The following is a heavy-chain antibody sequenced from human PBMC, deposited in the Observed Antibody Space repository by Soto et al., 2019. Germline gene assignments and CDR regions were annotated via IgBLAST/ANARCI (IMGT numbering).Heavy chain of an antibody. CDR2: TYYRSKWYN. J-gene: IGHJ6*03. CDR3: ARSTPPSITIFGVVTPVYYYMAV. D-gene: IGHD3-3*01. Sequence: PSQTLSLTCAISGDSVSSNSAAWNWIRQSPSRGLEWLGRTYYRSKWYNDYAVSVKSRITINPDTSKDQFSLQLNSVTPEDTAVYYCARSTPPSITIFGVVTPVYYYMAVWGKGTTVTVSS. V-gene: IGHV6-1*01. CDR1: GDSVSSNSAA.